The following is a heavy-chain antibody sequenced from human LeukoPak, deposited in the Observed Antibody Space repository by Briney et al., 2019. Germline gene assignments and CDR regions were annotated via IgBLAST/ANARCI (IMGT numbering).Heavy chain of an antibody. D-gene: IGHD1-26*01. V-gene: IGHV3-21*01. Sequence: GGSLSLSCAPSGFSFSSHYMNWVRQAPGKGLAWVSSISSSGGYIYSADSVKGRFTISRDNAKNSVYLHMNSLRAEDTAAYYCARTYEGSSHFDYGGQGTLVTVSS. CDR2: ISSSGGYI. CDR1: GFSFSSHY. J-gene: IGHJ4*02. CDR3: ARTYEGSSHFDY.